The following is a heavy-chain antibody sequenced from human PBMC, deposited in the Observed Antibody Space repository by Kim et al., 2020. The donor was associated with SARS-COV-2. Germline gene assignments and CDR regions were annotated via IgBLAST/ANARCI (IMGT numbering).Heavy chain of an antibody. CDR3: ARGYCSGGSCPLDY. CDR2: IWYDGSNK. Sequence: GGSLRLSCAASGFTFSSYGMHWVRQAPGKGLEWVAVIWYDGSNKYYADSEKGRFTISRDNSKNTLYLQMNSLRAEDTAVYYCARGYCSGGSCPLDYWGQGTLVTVSS. D-gene: IGHD2-15*01. V-gene: IGHV3-33*01. CDR1: GFTFSSYG. J-gene: IGHJ4*02.